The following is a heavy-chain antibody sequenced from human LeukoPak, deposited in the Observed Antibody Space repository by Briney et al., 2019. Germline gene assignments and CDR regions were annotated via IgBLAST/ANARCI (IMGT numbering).Heavy chain of an antibody. CDR2: IHYSGTT. V-gene: IGHV4-59*01. D-gene: IGHD1-14*01. Sequence: SETLSLTCSVSGGSISSYYWSWIRQSPGGGLEWIGYIHYSGTTNNNPSLQSRVTISVDTSKNQFSLKLTSVTTADTAVYYCARLTKRNDAFTIWGQGTMVTVSS. J-gene: IGHJ3*02. CDR3: ARLTKRNDAFTI. CDR1: GGSISSYY.